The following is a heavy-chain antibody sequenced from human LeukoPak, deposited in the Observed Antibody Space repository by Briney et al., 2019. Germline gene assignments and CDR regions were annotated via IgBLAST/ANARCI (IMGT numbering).Heavy chain of an antibody. D-gene: IGHD4-17*01. J-gene: IGHJ6*02. CDR1: GFTFSSYG. CDR3: AKVSTVTTWGYYYGMDV. Sequence: PGGSLRLSCAASGFTFSSYGMHWVRQAPGKGLEWVAVIWYDGSNKYYADSVKGRFTISRDNSKNTLYLQMNSLRAEDTAVYYCAKVSTVTTWGYYYGMDVWGQGTTVTVSS. CDR2: IWYDGSNK. V-gene: IGHV3-33*06.